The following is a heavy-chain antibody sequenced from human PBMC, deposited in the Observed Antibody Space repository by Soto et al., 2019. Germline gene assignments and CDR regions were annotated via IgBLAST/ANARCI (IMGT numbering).Heavy chain of an antibody. CDR2: INAGNGNT. CDR3: ARAVAVAADFDY. Sequence: ASVKVSCKASGGTFSSYTISWVRQAPGQGLEWMGWINAGNGNTKYSQKFQGRVTITRDTSASTAYMELSSLRSEDTAVYYCARAVAVAADFDYWGRG. J-gene: IGHJ4*02. V-gene: IGHV1-3*01. CDR1: GGTFSSYT. D-gene: IGHD6-19*01.